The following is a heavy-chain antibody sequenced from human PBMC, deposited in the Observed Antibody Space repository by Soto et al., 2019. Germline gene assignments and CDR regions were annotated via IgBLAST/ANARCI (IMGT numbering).Heavy chain of an antibody. V-gene: IGHV1-46*01. CDR1: GYTLTSYY. D-gene: IGHD2-2*01. CDR2: INPSGGIT. Sequence: ASVKVSCKASGYTLTSYYLHWVRQAPGQGPEWMGIINPSGGITNDAQKFQDRVTMTSDTSTSTVYMELSSLRSEDTAVYYRARGISTTSYYYYYGLDVWGQ. J-gene: IGHJ6*02. CDR3: ARGISTTSYYYYYGLDV.